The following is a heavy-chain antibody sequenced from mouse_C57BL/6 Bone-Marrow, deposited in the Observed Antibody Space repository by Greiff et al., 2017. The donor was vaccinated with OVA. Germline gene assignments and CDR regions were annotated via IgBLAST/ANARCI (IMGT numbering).Heavy chain of an antibody. Sequence: EVQLVESGAELVRPGASVKLSCTASGFNIKDDYMHWVKQRPEQGLEWIGWIDPENGDTEYASKFQGKATITADTSSNTAYLQLSSLTSEDTAVYYCTYYSNFFAYWGQGTLVTVSA. CDR2: IDPENGDT. CDR3: TYYSNFFAY. J-gene: IGHJ3*01. CDR1: GFNIKDDY. V-gene: IGHV14-4*01. D-gene: IGHD2-5*01.